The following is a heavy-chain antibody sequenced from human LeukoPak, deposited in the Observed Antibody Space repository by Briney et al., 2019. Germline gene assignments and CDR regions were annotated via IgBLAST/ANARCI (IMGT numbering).Heavy chain of an antibody. J-gene: IGHJ4*02. D-gene: IGHD2-21*02. CDR1: GFTVSSNY. Sequence: GGSLRLSCAASGFTVSSNYMSWVRQAPGKGLEWVSVIYSGGSTYYADSVKGRFTISRDNSKNTLYLQMNSLRAEDTAVYYCARAVVTAPTSFDYWGQGTLVTVSS. CDR3: ARAVVTAPTSFDY. V-gene: IGHV3-66*01. CDR2: IYSGGST.